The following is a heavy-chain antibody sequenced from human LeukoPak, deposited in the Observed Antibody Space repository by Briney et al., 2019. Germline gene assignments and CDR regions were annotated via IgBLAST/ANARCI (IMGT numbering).Heavy chain of an antibody. J-gene: IGHJ4*02. Sequence: GGSLRLSCAASGFTFNNYGMSWVRQAPGKGLEWVSTISGSGGSTYYADSVKGRFTISRDNAKNSLYLQMNSLRGEDTAVYYCVRARIDYWGQGTLVTVSS. CDR1: GFTFNNYG. V-gene: IGHV3-23*01. CDR2: ISGSGGST. CDR3: VRARIDY.